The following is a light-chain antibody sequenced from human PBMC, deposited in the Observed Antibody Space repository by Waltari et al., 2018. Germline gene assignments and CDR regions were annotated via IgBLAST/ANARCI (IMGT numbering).Light chain of an antibody. CDR2: DGS. J-gene: IGKJ3*01. Sequence: EIVLTQSPATLSLSPGERATLSCRASQSVNSYLAWYPQKPGQAPRRLIYDGSRRASGSPARFSGSGSGTDFTLTIGSLEPEDSAVYYCQQRGHWPPDATFGPGTKIEIK. CDR1: QSVNSY. V-gene: IGKV3-11*01. CDR3: QQRGHWPPDAT.